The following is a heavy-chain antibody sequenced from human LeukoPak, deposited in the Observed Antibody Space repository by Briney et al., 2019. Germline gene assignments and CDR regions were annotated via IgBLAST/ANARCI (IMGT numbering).Heavy chain of an antibody. CDR3: ARKIAAAGTGGSDYYYMDV. V-gene: IGHV1-18*01. CDR1: GYTFTSYG. J-gene: IGHJ6*03. CDR2: ISAYNGNT. Sequence: GASVKVSCKASGYTFTSYGISWVRQAPGQGLEWMGWISAYNGNTNYAQKLQGRVTMTTDTSTSTAYMELRSLRSDDTAVYYCARKIAAAGTGGSDYYYMDVWGKGTTVTVS. D-gene: IGHD6-13*01.